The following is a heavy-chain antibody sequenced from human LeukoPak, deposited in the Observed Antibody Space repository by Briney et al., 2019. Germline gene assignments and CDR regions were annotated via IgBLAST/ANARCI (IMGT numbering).Heavy chain of an antibody. D-gene: IGHD5-24*01. Sequence: GGSLRLSCAASGFTFSSFWMTWVRQAPGKGLEWVANIKHDGSDKYYVDSVKGRFTISRDNAKSSLYLQMNSLRAEDTAVYYCARGRDGYNSWSAFDIWGQGTMVTVSS. CDR1: GFTFSSFW. V-gene: IGHV3-7*03. J-gene: IGHJ3*02. CDR3: ARGRDGYNSWSAFDI. CDR2: IKHDGSDK.